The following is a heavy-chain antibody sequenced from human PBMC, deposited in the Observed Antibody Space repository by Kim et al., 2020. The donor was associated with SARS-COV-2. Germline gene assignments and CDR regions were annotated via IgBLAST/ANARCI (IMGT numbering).Heavy chain of an antibody. D-gene: IGHD3-16*01. CDR3: VRGMRGGNYYFDF. J-gene: IGHJ4*02. CDR1: GDSISSGNW. Sequence: SETLSLTCAVFGDSISSGNWWSWVRQPPGKGLEWIGEIYHTGSTNYNPSLRRRVTMSLDKPNNHFSLRLTSVTAADTAVYYCVRGMRGGNYYFDFWGQGT. V-gene: IGHV4-4*02. CDR2: IYHTGST.